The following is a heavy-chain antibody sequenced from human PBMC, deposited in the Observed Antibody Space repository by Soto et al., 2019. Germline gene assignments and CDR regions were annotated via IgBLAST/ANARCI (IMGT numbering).Heavy chain of an antibody. V-gene: IGHV3-30*18. CDR3: AKGGMETFYYYYG. D-gene: IGHD1-26*01. Sequence: QVQLVESGGGVVQPGRSLRLSCAASGFTFSSYGMHWVRQAPGKGLEWVAVISYDGSNKYYADSVKGRFTISRDNSKNTLYRQMNSLRPEDTAMYYCAKGGMETFYYYYG. CDR2: ISYDGSNK. J-gene: IGHJ6*01. CDR1: GFTFSSYG.